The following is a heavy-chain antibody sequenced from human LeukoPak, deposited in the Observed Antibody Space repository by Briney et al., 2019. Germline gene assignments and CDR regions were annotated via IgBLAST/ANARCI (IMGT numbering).Heavy chain of an antibody. CDR1: GYTFTSYG. J-gene: IGHJ4*02. CDR3: ARNPDYGDYADY. CDR2: ISAYNGNT. Sequence: ASMKVSCKASGYTFTSYGISWARQAPGQGLEWMGWISAYNGNTNYAQKLQGRVTMTTDTSTSTAYMELRSLRSDDTAVYYCARNPDYGDYADYWGQGTLVTVSS. D-gene: IGHD4-17*01. V-gene: IGHV1-18*01.